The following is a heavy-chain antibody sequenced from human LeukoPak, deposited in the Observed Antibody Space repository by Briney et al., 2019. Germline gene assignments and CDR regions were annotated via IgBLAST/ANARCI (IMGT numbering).Heavy chain of an antibody. Sequence: SETLSLTCTVSGGSISSYYWSWIRQPPGKGLEWIGYIYYSGSTNYNPSLKSRVTISVDTSKNQFSLKLSSVTAADTAVYYCARVGSLNYYHYYGMDVWGQGTTVTVSS. V-gene: IGHV4-59*01. D-gene: IGHD2-8*01. CDR2: IYYSGST. J-gene: IGHJ6*02. CDR1: GGSISSYY. CDR3: ARVGSLNYYHYYGMDV.